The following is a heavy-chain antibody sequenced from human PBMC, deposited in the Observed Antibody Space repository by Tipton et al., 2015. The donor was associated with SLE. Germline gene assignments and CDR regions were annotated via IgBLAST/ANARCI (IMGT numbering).Heavy chain of an antibody. J-gene: IGHJ3*02. D-gene: IGHD3-16*01. CDR1: GGSFSGYY. CDR3: ARDLHIWGRPHSFDI. V-gene: IGHV4-34*01. CDR2: INHSGST. Sequence: TLSLTCAVYGGSFSGYYWSWIRQPPGKGLEWIGEINHSGSTNYNPSLKSRVTISVDTSKNQFSLKLSSVTAADTAVYYCARDLHIWGRPHSFDIRGQGTMVTVSS.